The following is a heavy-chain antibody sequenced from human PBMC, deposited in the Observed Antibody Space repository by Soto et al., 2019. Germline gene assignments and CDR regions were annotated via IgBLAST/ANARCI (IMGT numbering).Heavy chain of an antibody. Sequence: SETLSLTCTVSGGSISSGGYYWSWIRQHPGKGLEWIGYIYYSGSTYYNPSLKSRVTISVDTSKNQFSLKLSSVTAADTAVYYCATREGRPTAVTRGYYYYGMDVWGQGTTVTVSS. D-gene: IGHD4-17*01. CDR3: ATREGRPTAVTRGYYYYGMDV. V-gene: IGHV4-31*03. CDR1: GGSISSGGYY. CDR2: IYYSGST. J-gene: IGHJ6*02.